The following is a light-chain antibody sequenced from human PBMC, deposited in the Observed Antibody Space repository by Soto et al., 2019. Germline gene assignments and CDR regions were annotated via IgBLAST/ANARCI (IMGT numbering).Light chain of an antibody. CDR3: QQYGRSPFT. Sequence: EIVLTQSPVTLSLSPGERATLSCRASQRITNSFLAWFQQKPGLAPRLLIYGASTRASGIPDRFSGSGSGTDFVLTISRLEPEDFAVYYWQQYGRSPFTFGQGTRLQIK. V-gene: IGKV3-20*01. J-gene: IGKJ2*01. CDR2: GAS. CDR1: QRITNSF.